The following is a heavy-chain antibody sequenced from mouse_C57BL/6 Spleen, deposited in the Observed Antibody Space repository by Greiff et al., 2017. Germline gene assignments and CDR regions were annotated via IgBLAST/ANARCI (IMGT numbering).Heavy chain of an antibody. V-gene: IGHV1-61*01. CDR2: IYPSDSET. Sequence: QVQLQQPGAELVRPGSSVKLSCKASGYTFTSYWMDWVKQRPGQGLEWIGNIYPSDSETPYNQKFKDKATLTVDKSTSTAYMQLSSPTSEDSAVYYCARTRTGDYWGQGTTLTVSS. CDR1: GYTFTSYW. J-gene: IGHJ2*01. CDR3: ARTRTGDY. D-gene: IGHD3-3*01.